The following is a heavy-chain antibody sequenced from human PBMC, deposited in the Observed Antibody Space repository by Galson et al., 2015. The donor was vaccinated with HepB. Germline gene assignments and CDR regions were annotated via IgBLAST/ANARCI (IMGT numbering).Heavy chain of an antibody. CDR2: ISSSSSYI. V-gene: IGHV3-21*01. J-gene: IGHJ4*02. D-gene: IGHD5-18*01. CDR3: VKGGRYTHDYSFDY. Sequence: SLRLSCAASGFTFSSYSMNWVRQAPGKGLEWVSSISSSSSYIYYADSVKGRFTISRDNSKNTLYLQMSSLRPEDTAVYYCVKGGRYTHDYSFDYWGQGTLVTVSS. CDR1: GFTFSSYS.